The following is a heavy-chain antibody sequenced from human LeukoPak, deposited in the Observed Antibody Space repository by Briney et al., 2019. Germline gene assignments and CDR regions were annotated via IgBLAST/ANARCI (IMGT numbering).Heavy chain of an antibody. Sequence: GGSLRLSCEGSGFTFSSYWMDWVRQSPGKRLEWVASIHPDGSQKDYGESVKGRFSISRDNAKKSLYLQMNSLRAEDTATYYCATDRGYSSFDYWGQGTLVTVSS. CDR2: IHPDGSQK. D-gene: IGHD3-22*01. V-gene: IGHV3-7*01. J-gene: IGHJ4*02. CDR3: ATDRGYSSFDY. CDR1: GFTFSSYW.